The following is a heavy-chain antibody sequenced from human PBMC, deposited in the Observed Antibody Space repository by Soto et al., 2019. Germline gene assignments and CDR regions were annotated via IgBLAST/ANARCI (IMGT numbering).Heavy chain of an antibody. J-gene: IGHJ6*03. Sequence: SETLSLTCTVSGGSVSNSQYFWVWLRQPPGKGLEWIGTISHTGSAYYNPSLNSRVTISVDRSKNQFSLKLPSVTAADTAVYYCARRDYYGSGRAPSMDVWGKGTTVTVSS. V-gene: IGHV4-39*07. CDR1: GGSVSNSQYF. CDR2: ISHTGSA. D-gene: IGHD3-10*01. CDR3: ARRDYYGSGRAPSMDV.